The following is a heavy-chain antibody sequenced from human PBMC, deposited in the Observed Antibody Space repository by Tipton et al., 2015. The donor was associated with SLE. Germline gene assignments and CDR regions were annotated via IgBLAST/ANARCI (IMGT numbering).Heavy chain of an antibody. J-gene: IGHJ3*02. D-gene: IGHD6-13*01. CDR2: ISYDGSNK. V-gene: IGHV3-30*19. CDR3: ARDLDHIAAAATGAFDK. Sequence: SLRLSCAASGFTFSSYGMHWVRQAPGKGLEWVAVISYDGSNKYYADSVKGRFTISRDNSKNTLYLQMNSLRAEDTAVYYCARDLDHIAAAATGAFDKWGQGTMVTVSS. CDR1: GFTFSSYG.